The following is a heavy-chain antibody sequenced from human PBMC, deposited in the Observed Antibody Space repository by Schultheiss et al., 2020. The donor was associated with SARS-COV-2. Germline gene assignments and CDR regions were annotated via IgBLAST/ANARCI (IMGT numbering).Heavy chain of an antibody. Sequence: GGSLRLSCAASGFTFSNYGMHWVRQAPGKGLDWVSYISSSGSTIYYADSVKGRFTISRDNAKNSLYLQMNSLRAEDTAVYFCARDPRVGATTWFDPWGQGTPVTVSS. J-gene: IGHJ5*02. D-gene: IGHD1-26*01. CDR2: ISSSGSTI. V-gene: IGHV3-48*04. CDR3: ARDPRVGATTWFDP. CDR1: GFTFSNYG.